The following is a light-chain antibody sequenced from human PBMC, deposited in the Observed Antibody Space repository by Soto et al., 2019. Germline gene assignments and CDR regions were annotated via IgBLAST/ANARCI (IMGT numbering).Light chain of an antibody. CDR3: QQRSSGWT. CDR1: QSVRSY. J-gene: IGKJ1*01. Sequence: ENVLPQSPATLSLSPGDRATLPCRASQSVRSYLAWYQQKPGQAPRLLISDASNRATGVPARFSGSGSGTDFTLTISSLEPEDFAVYYCQQRSSGWTFGPGTKVEI. CDR2: DAS. V-gene: IGKV3-11*01.